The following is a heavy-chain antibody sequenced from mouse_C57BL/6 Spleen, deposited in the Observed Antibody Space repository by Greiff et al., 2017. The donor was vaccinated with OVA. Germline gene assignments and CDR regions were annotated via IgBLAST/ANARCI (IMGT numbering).Heavy chain of an antibody. CDR1: GYTFTSYW. CDR3: ARSDYDVNYAMDY. Sequence: VQLQQPGAELVKPGASVKMSCKASGYTFTSYWITWVKQRPGQGLEWIGDIYPGSGSTNYNEKFKSKATLTVDTSSSTAYMQLSSLTSEDSAVYYCARSDYDVNYAMDYWGQGTSVTVSS. V-gene: IGHV1-55*01. J-gene: IGHJ4*01. D-gene: IGHD2-4*01. CDR2: IYPGSGST.